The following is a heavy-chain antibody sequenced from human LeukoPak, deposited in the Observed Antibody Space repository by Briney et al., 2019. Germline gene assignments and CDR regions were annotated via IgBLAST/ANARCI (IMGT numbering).Heavy chain of an antibody. CDR2: IKQDGSEK. CDR1: GFTFSSYS. J-gene: IGHJ6*03. Sequence: GGSLRLSCATSGFTFSSYSMSWVHQAPGKGLEWVANIKQDGSEKYYVDSVRGRFTISRDNAKNSLYLQMNSLRAEDTAVYYCARAMGTSYGFWSGSYTVSYYYYMDVWGKGTTVTVSS. CDR3: ARAMGTSYGFWSGSYTVSYYYYMDV. D-gene: IGHD3-3*01. V-gene: IGHV3-7*01.